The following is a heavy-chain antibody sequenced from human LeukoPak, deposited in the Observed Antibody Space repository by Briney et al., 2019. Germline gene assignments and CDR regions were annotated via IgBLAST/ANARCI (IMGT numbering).Heavy chain of an antibody. Sequence: GGSLRLSCVVSGISFSSHGMHWVRQAPGKGLEWVAVIWYDGSNIWYADSVKGRFTISRDNSKDTLYLQMSILRDEDTAVYYCVKGGGFVRRKEYYFGLDVWGQGATVTVSS. J-gene: IGHJ6*02. CDR3: VKGGGFVRRKEYYFGLDV. V-gene: IGHV3-30*02. CDR1: GISFSSHG. D-gene: IGHD3-10*01. CDR2: IWYDGSNI.